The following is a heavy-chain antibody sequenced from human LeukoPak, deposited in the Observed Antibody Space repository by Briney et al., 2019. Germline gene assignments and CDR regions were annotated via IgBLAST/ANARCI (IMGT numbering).Heavy chain of an antibody. CDR1: GFIFSNYW. CDR3: ARRVRSTGWYIFDF. CDR2: ISTDGSST. Sequence: GGSLRLSCAASGFIFSNYWMRWVRQVPGKGLVWVSRISTDGSSTSYADSVKGRFTISRDNAKNTLYLQMNSLRVEDTAVYYCARRVRSTGWYIFDFWGQGTLVTVSP. V-gene: IGHV3-74*01. J-gene: IGHJ4*02. D-gene: IGHD6-19*01.